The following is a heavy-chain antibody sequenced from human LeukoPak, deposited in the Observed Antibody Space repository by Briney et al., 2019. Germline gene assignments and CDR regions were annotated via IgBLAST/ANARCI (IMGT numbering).Heavy chain of an antibody. CDR1: GFTFTSYA. CDR2: ISAIDGST. D-gene: IGHD1-7*01. CDR3: AKNSQTGSTWYCHMDV. J-gene: IGHJ6*03. V-gene: IGHV3-23*01. Sequence: GGSLRLSCAVSGFTFTSYAMSWVRQAPGKGLEWVSSISAIDGSTYYPNSVKGRFTISRDTSKNTLYLQMNSLRAEDTAVYYCAKNSQTGSTWYCHMDVWGKGTTVTVSS.